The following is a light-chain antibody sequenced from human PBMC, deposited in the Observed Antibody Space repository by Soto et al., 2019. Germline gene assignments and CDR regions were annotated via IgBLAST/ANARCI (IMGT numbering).Light chain of an antibody. Sequence: EIVLTQSPGTLSLSPGERATLSCRASQSVSSSYLAWYQQKPGQAPRLLIYGASSRATGIPDRFSGSGSGTDFTLTISSLEFEDVGVYHCQQRSNWPSITFGQGTRLEIK. CDR1: QSVSSSY. CDR2: GAS. CDR3: QQRSNWPSIT. J-gene: IGKJ5*01. V-gene: IGKV3D-20*02.